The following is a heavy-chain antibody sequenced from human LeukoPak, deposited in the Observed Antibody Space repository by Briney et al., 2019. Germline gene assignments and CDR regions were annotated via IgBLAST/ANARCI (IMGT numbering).Heavy chain of an antibody. D-gene: IGHD5-12*01. J-gene: IGHJ4*02. CDR1: GYTFTSYG. CDR3: ARNVDIVATSDLDY. V-gene: IGHV1-18*04. Sequence: ASVKVSCKASGYTFTSYGISWVRQAPGQGLEWMGWISAYNGNTNYAQKLQGRVTMTTDTSTSTAYMELRSLKSDDTAVYYCARNVDIVATSDLDYWGQGTLVTVSS. CDR2: ISAYNGNT.